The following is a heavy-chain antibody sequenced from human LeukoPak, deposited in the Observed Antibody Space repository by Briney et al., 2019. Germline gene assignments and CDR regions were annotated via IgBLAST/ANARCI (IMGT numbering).Heavy chain of an antibody. J-gene: IGHJ6*02. Sequence: SETLSLTCAVYGGSFSGYYWSWIRQPPGKGLEWIGEINHSGSTNYNPSLKSRVTISVDTSKNQFSLKLSSVTAADTAVYYCARVSYYYDSSGYPIYYYYYSMDVWGQGTTVTVSS. CDR1: GGSFSGYY. CDR3: ARVSYYYDSSGYPIYYYYYSMDV. V-gene: IGHV4-34*01. D-gene: IGHD3-22*01. CDR2: INHSGST.